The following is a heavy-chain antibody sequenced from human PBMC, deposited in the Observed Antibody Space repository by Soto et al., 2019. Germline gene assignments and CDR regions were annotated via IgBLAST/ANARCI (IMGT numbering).Heavy chain of an antibody. V-gene: IGHV1-69*01. CDR2: IIPIFGTA. CDR1: GGTFSSYA. CDR3: ARDPHCSGGSCYSGFDP. Sequence: QVQLVQSGAEVKKPGSSVKVSCKASGGTFSSYAISWVRQAPGQGLEWMGGIIPIFGTANYAQKFQGRVTITADESTSTAYMELSSLRSEDTAVYYCARDPHCSGGSCYSGFDPWGQGTLVTVSS. J-gene: IGHJ5*02. D-gene: IGHD2-15*01.